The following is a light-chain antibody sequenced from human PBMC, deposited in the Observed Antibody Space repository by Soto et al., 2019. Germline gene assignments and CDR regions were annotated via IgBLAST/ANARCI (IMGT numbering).Light chain of an antibody. J-gene: IGLJ1*01. CDR3: SSKTSSSSTFV. CDR2: EVS. Sequence: QSVLTEPASLSGSPGQSITISCTGSTSDVGAYNYVSWYKHHPGQAPQLMIYEVSNRPSGVSNRFSGSKSGNTASLTISGLQADDEGDYYCSSKTSSSSTFVFGTGTKVTVL. V-gene: IGLV2-14*01. CDR1: TSDVGAYNY.